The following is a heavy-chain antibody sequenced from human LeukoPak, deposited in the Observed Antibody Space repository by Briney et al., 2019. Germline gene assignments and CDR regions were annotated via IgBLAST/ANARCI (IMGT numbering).Heavy chain of an antibody. J-gene: IGHJ3*02. CDR3: ARDTGRAFDI. CDR1: GFTFSGYW. D-gene: IGHD4-17*01. CDR2: VKSDASST. V-gene: IGHV3-74*01. Sequence: GGSLRLSCAASGFTFSGYWMYWVRQAPGKGLVWVSGVKSDASSTYYADSVKGRFTISRNNAKNTLYLQMNSLRAEDTAVYYCARDTGRAFDIWGQGTMVTVSS.